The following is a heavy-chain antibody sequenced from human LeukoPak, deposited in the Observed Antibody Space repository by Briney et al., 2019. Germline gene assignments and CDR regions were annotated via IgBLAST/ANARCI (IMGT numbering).Heavy chain of an antibody. D-gene: IGHD2-15*01. CDR2: IYSGGKT. CDR3: AREYCSDGTCYYYYGMDV. V-gene: IGHV3-53*01. J-gene: IGHJ6*02. CDR1: GFTVSNNY. Sequence: GGSPRLSCAASGFTVSNNYMSWLRQAPGKGLEWVSLIYSGGKTYYADSVKGRFIISRDNSKNTLYLQMNSLRAEDTAVYYCAREYCSDGTCYYYYGMDVWGHGTTVTVSS.